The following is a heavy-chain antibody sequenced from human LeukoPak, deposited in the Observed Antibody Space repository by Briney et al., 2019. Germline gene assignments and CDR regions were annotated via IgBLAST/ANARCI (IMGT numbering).Heavy chain of an antibody. J-gene: IGHJ6*03. CDR1: GFTFDDYA. Sequence: PGGSLRLSCAASGFTFDDYAMHWVRQAPGKGLEWVSGISWNSGSIGYADSVEGRFTISRDNAKNSLYLQMNSLRAEDMALYYCAKLASGGPYSSGWYGVEYMDVWGKGTTVTVSS. V-gene: IGHV3-9*03. CDR3: AKLASGGPYSSGWYGVEYMDV. CDR2: ISWNSGSI. D-gene: IGHD6-19*01.